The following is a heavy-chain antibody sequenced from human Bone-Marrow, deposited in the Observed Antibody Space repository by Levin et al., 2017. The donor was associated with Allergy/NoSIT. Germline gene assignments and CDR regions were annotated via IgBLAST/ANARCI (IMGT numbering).Heavy chain of an antibody. D-gene: IGHD5-18*01. J-gene: IGHJ6*02. CDR1: GFTFSSYG. CDR2: ISYDGSNK. V-gene: IGHV3-30*18. CDR3: AKGDTAMVPYGMDV. Sequence: GGSLRLSCAASGFTFSSYGMHWVRQAPGKGLEWVAVISYDGSNKYYADSVKGRFTISRDNSKNTLYLQMNSLRAEDTAVYYCAKGDTAMVPYGMDVWGQGTTVTVSS.